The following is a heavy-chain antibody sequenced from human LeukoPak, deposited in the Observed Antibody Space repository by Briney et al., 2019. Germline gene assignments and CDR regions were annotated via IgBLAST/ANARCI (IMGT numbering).Heavy chain of an antibody. CDR2: IYYSGST. V-gene: IGHV4-39*01. J-gene: IGHJ4*02. Sequence: SETLSLTCTVSGGSISSSSYYWGWIRQPPGKGLEWIGSIYYSGSTYYNPSLKSRVTISVDTSKNQFSLKLSSVTAADTAVYYCARARFYTAESSGWDYWGQGTLVTVSS. CDR3: ARARFYTAESSGWDY. CDR1: GGSISSSSYY. D-gene: IGHD3-10*01.